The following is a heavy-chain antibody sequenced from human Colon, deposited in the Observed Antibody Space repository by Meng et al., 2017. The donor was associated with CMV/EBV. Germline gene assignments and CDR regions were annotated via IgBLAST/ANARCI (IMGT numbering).Heavy chain of an antibody. D-gene: IGHD6-13*01. CDR3: ALRGLAAGTFQH. CDR1: GGSMSSNC. CDR2: VCYNGIT. Sequence: QGQLQESGPGLVNPSETLSLTCAVSGGSMSSNCWSWIRQPPGKGLEWIGYVCYNGITDYNPSLKSRVTISGETSKNQFSLQVSSVTAADTAMYYCALRGLAAGTFQHWGQGALVTVSS. V-gene: IGHV4-59*01. J-gene: IGHJ1*01.